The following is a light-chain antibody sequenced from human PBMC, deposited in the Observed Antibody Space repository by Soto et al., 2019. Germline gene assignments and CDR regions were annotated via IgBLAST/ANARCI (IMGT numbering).Light chain of an antibody. V-gene: IGKV1-5*01. CDR3: QQYTSYSLLT. CDR2: DAS. J-gene: IGKJ4*01. CDR1: QTISTW. Sequence: DIQMTQSPSTLSASVGDRVTITCRASQTISTWLAWYQQKPGKAPKLLIYDASSLESGVPSRFSGSGSGTEFTLTISSLQPDDFATYYCQQYTSYSLLTFGGGTKVEIK.